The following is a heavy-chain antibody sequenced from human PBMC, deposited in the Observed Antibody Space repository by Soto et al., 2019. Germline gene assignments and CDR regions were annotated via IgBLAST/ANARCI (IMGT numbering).Heavy chain of an antibody. CDR2: ISGSGGST. V-gene: IGHV3-23*01. Sequence: PGGSLRLSCAASGFTFSSYAMSWVRQAPGKGLEWVSAISGSGGSTYYADSVKGRFTISRDNSKNTLYLQMNSLRVEDTAVYYCAKHPQTYYDYVWGISHYYYYGMDVWGQGTTVTVSS. J-gene: IGHJ6*02. CDR3: AKHPQTYYDYVWGISHYYYYGMDV. D-gene: IGHD3-16*01. CDR1: GFTFSSYA.